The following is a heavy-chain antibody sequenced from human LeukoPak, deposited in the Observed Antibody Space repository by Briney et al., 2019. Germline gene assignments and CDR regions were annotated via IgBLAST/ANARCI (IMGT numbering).Heavy chain of an antibody. CDR2: INPNSGGT. J-gene: IGHJ4*02. CDR1: GYTFTGYY. D-gene: IGHD5-18*01. V-gene: IGHV1-2*02. Sequence: GASVKVSCKASGYTFTGYYMHWVRQAPGQGLEWMGWINPNSGGTNYAQKFQGRVTMTRDTSISTAYMELSRLRSDDTAVYYRAAVDTAMVVGFDYWGQGTLVTVSS. CDR3: AAVDTAMVVGFDY.